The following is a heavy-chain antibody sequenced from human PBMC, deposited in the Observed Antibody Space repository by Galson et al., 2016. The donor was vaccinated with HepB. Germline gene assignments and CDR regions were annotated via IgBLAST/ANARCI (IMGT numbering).Heavy chain of an antibody. CDR2: INPANGNT. V-gene: IGHV1-3*01. CDR1: GYTFTTYA. J-gene: IGHJ4*02. Sequence: SVKVSCKASGYTFTTYAIHWVRQASGQGLEWMGWINPANGNTKYSQKFQGRVTISSDTSSTTAYMELSSLNFEDTAAYYCARFPYSTGWDYFDYWGQGTLVTVSS. D-gene: IGHD6-19*01. CDR3: ARFPYSTGWDYFDY.